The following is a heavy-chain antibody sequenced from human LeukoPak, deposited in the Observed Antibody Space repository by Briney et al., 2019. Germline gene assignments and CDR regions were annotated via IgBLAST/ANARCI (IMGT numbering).Heavy chain of an antibody. D-gene: IGHD2-15*01. CDR3: TTDGVVAATTGYFDY. Sequence: GGSLRLSCAASGFTFSNAWMSWVRQAPGKGLEWVGRIKSKTDGGTTDYAAPVRGRFTISRDDSKNTLYLQMNSLKTEVTAVYYCTTDGVVAATTGYFDYWGQGTLVTVSS. CDR2: IKSKTDGGTT. V-gene: IGHV3-15*01. CDR1: GFTFSNAW. J-gene: IGHJ4*02.